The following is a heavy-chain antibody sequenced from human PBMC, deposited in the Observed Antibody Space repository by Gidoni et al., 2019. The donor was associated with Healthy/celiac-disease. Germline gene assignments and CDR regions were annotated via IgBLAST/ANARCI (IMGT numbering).Heavy chain of an antibody. CDR1: GFTFDAYT. J-gene: IGHJ6*02. D-gene: IGHD1-1*01. V-gene: IGHV3-43*01. CDR2: ISWDGGST. Sequence: EVQLVESGGVVVQPGGSLRLSCAASGFTFDAYTMHWVRQAPVKGLEWVSLISWDGGSTYSAYSVKRRFTISRDNSKNSLYLQMNSLRTEDTALYYCAKDMLVVEKLERPNYYYYYGMDVWGQGTTVTVSS. CDR3: AKDMLVVEKLERPNYYYYYGMDV.